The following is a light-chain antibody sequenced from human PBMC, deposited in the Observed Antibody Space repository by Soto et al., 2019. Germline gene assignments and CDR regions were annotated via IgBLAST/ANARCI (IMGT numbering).Light chain of an antibody. Sequence: EIVLTQSPGTLSLSPGERATLSCRASQSVSSNYLAWYQQKPGQAPWRLIYGASSRANGNPDRFSGSGSGTEYPLTISRLESEDFVVYYCQKYGTSPPLTFGGGSKVEIK. CDR3: QKYGTSPPLT. J-gene: IGKJ4*01. CDR1: QSVSSNY. V-gene: IGKV3-20*01. CDR2: GAS.